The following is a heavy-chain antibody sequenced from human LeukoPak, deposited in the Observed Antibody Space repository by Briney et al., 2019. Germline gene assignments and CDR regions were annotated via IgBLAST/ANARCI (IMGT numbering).Heavy chain of an antibody. J-gene: IGHJ4*02. Sequence: GGSLRLSCAASGFTFSSYEMNWVRQAPGKGLEWVSYISSSGSTIYCADSVKGRFTISRDNAKNSLYLQMNSLRAEDTAVYYCARDSTPRYYYDSSGYSPLDYWGQGTLVTVSS. D-gene: IGHD3-22*01. CDR3: ARDSTPRYYYDSSGYSPLDY. CDR2: ISSSGSTI. CDR1: GFTFSSYE. V-gene: IGHV3-48*03.